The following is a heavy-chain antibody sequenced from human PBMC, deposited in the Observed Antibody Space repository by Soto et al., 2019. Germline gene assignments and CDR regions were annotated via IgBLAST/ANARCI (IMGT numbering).Heavy chain of an antibody. Sequence: PSETLSLTCAVSGYSISSGYYWGWIRQPPGKGLEWIGSIYHSGSTYYNPSLKSRVTISVDTSKNQFSLKLSSVTAADTAVYYCARSFRGYCDFWSGYSGSFDYWGQGALVTVSS. D-gene: IGHD3-3*01. J-gene: IGHJ4*02. CDR2: IYHSGST. V-gene: IGHV4-38-2*01. CDR3: ARSFRGYCDFWSGYSGSFDY. CDR1: GYSISSGYY.